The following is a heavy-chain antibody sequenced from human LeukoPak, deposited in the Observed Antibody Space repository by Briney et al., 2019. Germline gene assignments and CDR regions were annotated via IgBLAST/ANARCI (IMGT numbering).Heavy chain of an antibody. CDR3: ARVRLPPYYYYFYYTDV. CDR2: INHSGTT. V-gene: IGHV4-34*01. J-gene: IGHJ6*03. CDR1: GGSFSGYS. Sequence: SETLSLTCAVYGGSFSGYSWTWIRQPPGKGLEWIGEINHSGTTDYNPSLQSRVTISLDTSKNQFSLKVTSVTAADTAVYYCARVRLPPYYYYFYYTDVWGTGTTVTVSS. D-gene: IGHD5-18*01.